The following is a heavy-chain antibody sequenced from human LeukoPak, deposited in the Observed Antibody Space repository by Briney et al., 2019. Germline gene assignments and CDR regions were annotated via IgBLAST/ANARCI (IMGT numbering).Heavy chain of an antibody. J-gene: IGHJ4*02. CDR1: GGSISSSSYY. CDR2: IYYSGST. Sequence: SETLSLTCTVSGGSISSSSYYWGWIRQPPGRGLEWIGNIYYSGSTYYNPSLKSRVTISIDTSKNQFSLKLSSVTAADTAVYYCARAMRGYSYGPFDYWGQGTLVTVSS. V-gene: IGHV4-39*07. D-gene: IGHD5-18*01. CDR3: ARAMRGYSYGPFDY.